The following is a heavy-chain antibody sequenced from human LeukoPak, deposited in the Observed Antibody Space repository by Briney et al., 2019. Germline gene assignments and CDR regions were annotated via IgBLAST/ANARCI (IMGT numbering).Heavy chain of an antibody. Sequence: ATVKISCKTSGYTFTDYYIHWVQQAPGKGLEWMGRVDPEDGKTSFAGNFQDRVTINADTSADTAYLELRNLPSEDTAISYCASAVAGAIDCWGQGTLVTVSS. D-gene: IGHD6-19*01. J-gene: IGHJ4*02. CDR3: ASAVAGAIDC. CDR1: GYTFTDYY. CDR2: VDPEDGKT. V-gene: IGHV1-69-2*01.